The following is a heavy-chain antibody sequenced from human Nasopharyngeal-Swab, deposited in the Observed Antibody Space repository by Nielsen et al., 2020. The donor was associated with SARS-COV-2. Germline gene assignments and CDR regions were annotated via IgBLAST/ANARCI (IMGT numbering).Heavy chain of an antibody. CDR2: IDWDDDK. J-gene: IGHJ6*02. Sequence: SGPTLAKPTQTLTLTCTFSGFSLSTSGMCVSWIRQPPGKALEWLALIDWDDDKYYSTSPKTRLTISKDTSKNQVVLTMTNMDPVDTATYYCARIQAMITFGGANYYGMDVWGQGTTVTVSS. CDR1: GFSLSTSGMC. V-gene: IGHV2-70*01. CDR3: ARIQAMITFGGANYYGMDV. D-gene: IGHD3-16*01.